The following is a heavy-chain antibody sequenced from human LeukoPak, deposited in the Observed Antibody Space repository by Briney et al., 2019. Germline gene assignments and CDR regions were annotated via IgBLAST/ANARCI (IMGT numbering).Heavy chain of an antibody. D-gene: IGHD6-13*01. J-gene: IGHJ5*02. CDR2: INPNSGGT. Sequence: GASVKVSCKASGYTFTGYYMHWVRQAPGQGLEWMGWINPNSGGTNYAQKFQGRVTMTRDTSISTAYMELSRLRSDDTAVYYCARVRHSSSWYAHATNWFDPWGQGTLVTVSS. CDR1: GYTFTGYY. V-gene: IGHV1-2*02. CDR3: ARVRHSSSWYAHATNWFDP.